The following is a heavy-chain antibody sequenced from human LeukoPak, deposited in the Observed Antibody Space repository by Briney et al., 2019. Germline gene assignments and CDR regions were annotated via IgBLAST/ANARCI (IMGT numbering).Heavy chain of an antibody. Sequence: GXXLKXSCKGSGYSFTSYWIGWVRQMPGXGLEWMGIIYPGDSDTRYSPSFQGQVTISADKSISTAYLQWSSLKASDTAMYYCARSNHDYSNYVGAFDIWGQGTMVTVSS. J-gene: IGHJ3*02. CDR3: ARSNHDYSNYVGAFDI. CDR1: GYSFTSYW. D-gene: IGHD4-11*01. CDR2: IYPGDSDT. V-gene: IGHV5-51*01.